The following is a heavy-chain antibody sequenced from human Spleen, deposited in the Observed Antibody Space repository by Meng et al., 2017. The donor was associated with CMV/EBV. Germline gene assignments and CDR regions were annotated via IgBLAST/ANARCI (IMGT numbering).Heavy chain of an antibody. J-gene: IGHJ5*02. CDR2: IYYSGST. Sequence: GSGGSISSGDYYWSWIRQPPGKGLEWIGYIYYSGSTYYNPSLKSRVTISVDTSKNQFSLKLSSVTAADTAVYYCARVGELGIGNEAPWGQGTLVTVSS. CDR1: GGSISSGDYY. CDR3: ARVGELGIGNEAP. V-gene: IGHV4-30-4*08. D-gene: IGHD1-26*01.